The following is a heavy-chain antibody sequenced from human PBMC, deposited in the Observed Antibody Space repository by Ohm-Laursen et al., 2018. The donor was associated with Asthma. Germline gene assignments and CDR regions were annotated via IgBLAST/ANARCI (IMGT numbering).Heavy chain of an antibody. D-gene: IGHD4-17*01. CDR3: ATGVTTQNRYDY. J-gene: IGHJ4*02. CDR2: IYYSGST. CDR1: GGSISSGGYY. V-gene: IGHV4-31*03. Sequence: TLSLTCTVSGGSISSGGYYWSWIRQHPGKGLEWIGYIYYSGSTYYNPSLKSRVTISVDTSKNQFSLELSSVTAADTAVYYCATGVTTQNRYDYWGQGTLVTVSS.